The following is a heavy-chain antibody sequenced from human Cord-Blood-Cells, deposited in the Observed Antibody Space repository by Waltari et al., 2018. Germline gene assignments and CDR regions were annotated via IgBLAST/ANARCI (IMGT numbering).Heavy chain of an antibody. CDR3: ATASGIAAAGVAFDY. D-gene: IGHD6-13*01. CDR2: IYPGDSDT. V-gene: IGHV5-51*01. J-gene: IGHJ4*02. Sequence: EVQLVQSGAEVKKPGESLKISCKGSGYSFTRYWIGWVRQMPGKGLEWMGIIYPGDSDTRYSPSFQGQVTISADKSISTAYLQWSSLKASDTAMYYCATASGIAAAGVAFDYWGQGTLVTVSS. CDR1: GYSFTRYW.